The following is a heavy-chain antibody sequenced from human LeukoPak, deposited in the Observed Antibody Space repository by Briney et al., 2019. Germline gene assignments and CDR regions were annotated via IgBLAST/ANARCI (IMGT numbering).Heavy chain of an antibody. D-gene: IGHD3/OR15-3a*01. J-gene: IGHJ4*02. CDR2: IKQDGSEK. CDR1: GFTFRSDW. Sequence: PGGSLRLSCAASGFTFRSDWMSWVRQAPGKGLEWVANIKQDGSEKYYVDSVKGRFTISRDNAKNSLYLQMNSLRAEDTAVYYCARDWDWGSFDYWGQGTLVTVSS. CDR3: ARDWDWGSFDY. V-gene: IGHV3-7*01.